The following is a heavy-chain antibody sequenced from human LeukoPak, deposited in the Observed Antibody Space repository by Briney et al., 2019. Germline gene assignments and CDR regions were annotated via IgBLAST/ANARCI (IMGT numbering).Heavy chain of an antibody. J-gene: IGHJ4*02. CDR3: ARIRGSGSYFADS. CDR2: ISFDGSNA. V-gene: IGHV3-30*14. Sequence: GGSLRLSCAASGFTFNNYAVHWVRQAPGKGLEWVAVISFDGSNAYYADSVKGRFTISRDNSKNMLYLQMNNLRVEDTAVFYCARIRGSGSYFADSWGQGTLVTVSS. D-gene: IGHD1-26*01. CDR1: GFTFNNYA.